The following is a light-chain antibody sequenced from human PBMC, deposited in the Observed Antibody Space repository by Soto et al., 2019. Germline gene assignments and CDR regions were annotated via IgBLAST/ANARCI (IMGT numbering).Light chain of an antibody. Sequence: QSALTQPASMSGSPGQSITISCTGTSSDVGDYNYVSWYQQHPGKAPILLIFDVNNRPSGVSHRFSGSKSANSASLTISGLQTEDEAHYYCSAYGGRNVVFGGGTKLTVL. V-gene: IGLV2-14*03. CDR1: SSDVGDYNY. CDR2: DVN. J-gene: IGLJ3*02. CDR3: SAYGGRNVV.